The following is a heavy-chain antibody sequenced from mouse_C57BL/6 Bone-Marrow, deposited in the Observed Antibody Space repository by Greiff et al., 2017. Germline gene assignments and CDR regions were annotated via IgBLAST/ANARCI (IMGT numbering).Heavy chain of an antibody. CDR2: IDPETGGT. Sequence: QVQLQQSGAELVRPGASVTLSCKASGYTFTDYEMHWVKQTPVHGLEWIGAIDPETGGTAYNQKFKGKAILTADKSSSTAYMELRSLTSEDSAVYYWTSPNWDNAMDYWGQGTSVTVSS. D-gene: IGHD4-1*02. CDR1: GYTFTDYE. V-gene: IGHV1-15*01. J-gene: IGHJ4*01. CDR3: TSPNWDNAMDY.